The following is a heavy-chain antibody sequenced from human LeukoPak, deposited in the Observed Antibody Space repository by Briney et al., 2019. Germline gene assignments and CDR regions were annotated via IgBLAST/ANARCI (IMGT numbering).Heavy chain of an antibody. J-gene: IGHJ3*02. V-gene: IGHV1-69*13. CDR3: ARSIVVVDDAFDI. CDR1: GGTFSSYA. D-gene: IGHD3-22*01. CDR2: IIPIFGTA. Sequence: SVKVSCKASGGTFSSYAISWVRQAPGQGLEWMGGIIPIFGTANYAQKFQGRVTITADESTSTAYMELSSLRSEDTAVYYCARSIVVVDDAFDIWGQGTMVTVSS.